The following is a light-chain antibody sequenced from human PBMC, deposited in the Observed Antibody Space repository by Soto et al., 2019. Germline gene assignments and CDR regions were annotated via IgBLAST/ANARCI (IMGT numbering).Light chain of an antibody. CDR2: EGS. CDR1: SSDVGSYNL. CDR3: CSYAGSSTSLYV. Sequence: QSALTQPASVSGSPGQSITISCTGTSSDVGSYNLVSWYQQHPGKDPKLMIYEGSKRPSGVSNRFSGSKSGNTDSLTISGLQAEDEADYYCCSYAGSSTSLYVFGTGTKLTVL. V-gene: IGLV2-23*01. J-gene: IGLJ1*01.